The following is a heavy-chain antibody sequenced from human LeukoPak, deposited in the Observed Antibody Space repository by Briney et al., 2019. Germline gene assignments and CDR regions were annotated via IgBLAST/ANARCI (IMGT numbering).Heavy chain of an antibody. J-gene: IGHJ4*02. CDR2: ISYDGSNK. CDR3: ARFPWGY. D-gene: IGHD7-27*01. Sequence: GGSLKLSCAASGFTFSSYAMHWVRQAPGKGLEWVAVISYDGSNKYYADSVKGRFTISRDNSKNTLYLQMNSLRAEDTAVYYCARFPWGYWGQGTLVTVSS. V-gene: IGHV3-30-3*01. CDR1: GFTFSSYA.